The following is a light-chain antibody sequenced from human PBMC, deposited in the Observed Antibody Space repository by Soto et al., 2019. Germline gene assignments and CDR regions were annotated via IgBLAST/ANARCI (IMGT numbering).Light chain of an antibody. J-gene: IGKJ1*01. CDR1: RSVNNY. CDR2: GAS. CDR3: QQYGSSGT. Sequence: EIVLTQSPATLSLSPGESATLSCRATRSVNNYLAWYQQKPGQAPRLLIYGASNRATGIPDRFSGSGSGTDFTLTISRLEPEDFAVYYCQQYGSSGTFGQGTKVDIK. V-gene: IGKV3-20*01.